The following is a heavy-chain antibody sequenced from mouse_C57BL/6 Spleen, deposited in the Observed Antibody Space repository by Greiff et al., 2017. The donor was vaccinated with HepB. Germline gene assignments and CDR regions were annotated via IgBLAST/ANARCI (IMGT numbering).Heavy chain of an antibody. J-gene: IGHJ2*01. V-gene: IGHV14-1*01. D-gene: IGHD1-1*01. CDR3: TPYYYGSSLYYFDY. Sequence: VQLQQSGAELVRPGASVKLSCTASGFNIKDYYMHWVKQRPEQGLEWIGRIDPEDGDTEYAPKFKGKATMTADTSSNTAYLQLSSLTSEDTAVYYCTPYYYGSSLYYFDYWGQGTTLTVSS. CDR2: IDPEDGDT. CDR1: GFNIKDYY.